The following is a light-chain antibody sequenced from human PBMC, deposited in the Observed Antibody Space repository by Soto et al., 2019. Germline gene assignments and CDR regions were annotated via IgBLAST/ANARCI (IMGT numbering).Light chain of an antibody. J-gene: IGLJ3*02. V-gene: IGLV1-40*01. CDR3: QCYDSSLSGSL. Sequence: QSVLTQPPSLSEAPGRRVTISCTGSSSNIGAGYDVHWYQQLPGTAPKLLIYGNNNRPSGVPDRFSGSKSGTSASLAIAGLQAEDEGDYYCQCYDSSLSGSLFGGGTKLTVL. CDR2: GNN. CDR1: SSNIGAGYD.